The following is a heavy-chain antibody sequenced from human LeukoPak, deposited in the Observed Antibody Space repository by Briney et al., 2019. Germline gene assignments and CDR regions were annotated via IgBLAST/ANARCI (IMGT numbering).Heavy chain of an antibody. Sequence: SETLSLTCAVYGGSFSGYYWSWIRQPPGKGLEWIGEINHSGSTNYNPSLKSRVTISVDTSKNQFSLKLSSVTAADTAVYYCARKYYDYIWGSYRYTLWYFDYWSQGTLVTVSS. CDR2: INHSGST. CDR1: GGSFSGYY. J-gene: IGHJ4*02. D-gene: IGHD3-16*02. V-gene: IGHV4-34*01. CDR3: ARKYYDYIWGSYRYTLWYFDY.